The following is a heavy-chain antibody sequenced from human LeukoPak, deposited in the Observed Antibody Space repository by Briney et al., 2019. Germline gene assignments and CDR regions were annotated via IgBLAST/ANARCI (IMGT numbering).Heavy chain of an antibody. CDR1: GFSFSNYW. CDR2: INAGDSGA. CDR3: ARHYGRGYCSGGSCYSSFDY. J-gene: IGHJ4*02. D-gene: IGHD2-15*01. V-gene: IGHV5-51*01. Sequence: GESVKISCKGSGFSFSNYWIGWVRQMPGEGLEWMGIINAGDSGANYGPSFQGQVTISADKSISTAYLQWSSLKASDTAMYYCARHYGRGYCSGGSCYSSFDYWGQGTLVTVST.